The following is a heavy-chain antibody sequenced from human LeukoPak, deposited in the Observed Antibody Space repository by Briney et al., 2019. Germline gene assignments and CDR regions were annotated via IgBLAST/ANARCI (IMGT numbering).Heavy chain of an antibody. J-gene: IGHJ4*02. V-gene: IGHV3-11*01. Sequence: GGSLRLSCAASGFTFSDYYMSWIRQAPGKGLEWVSYISSSGNIIYYADSVKGRFTISRDDAKNSLYLQMNSLRVEDTAVYYCARIEIAVAPPDYWGQGTLVIVSS. CDR2: ISSSGNII. D-gene: IGHD6-19*01. CDR3: ARIEIAVAPPDY. CDR1: GFTFSDYY.